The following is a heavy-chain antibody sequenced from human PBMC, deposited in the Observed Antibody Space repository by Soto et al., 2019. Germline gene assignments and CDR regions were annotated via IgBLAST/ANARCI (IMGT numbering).Heavy chain of an antibody. CDR2: TYYRSKWYN. CDR3: AVGYYDFWSGYTPLTYYFDY. J-gene: IGHJ4*02. CDR1: GDSVSSNSAA. Sequence: SQTLSLTCAISGDSVSSNSAAWNCIIHSPSRVLEWLGRTYYRSKWYNDYAVSVKSRITINPDTSKNQFSLQLNSVTPEDTAVYYCAVGYYDFWSGYTPLTYYFDYWGQGTLVTVSS. D-gene: IGHD3-3*01. V-gene: IGHV6-1*01.